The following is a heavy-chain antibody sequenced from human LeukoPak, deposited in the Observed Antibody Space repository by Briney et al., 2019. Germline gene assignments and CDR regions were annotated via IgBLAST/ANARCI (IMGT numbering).Heavy chain of an antibody. CDR2: IKSKTDGGTT. CDR1: GFTFSNAW. V-gene: IGHV3-15*01. Sequence: GGSLRLSCAPSGFTFSNAWMTWVRQAPGKGLEWVGRIKSKTDGGTTDYAAPVKGRFTISRDDSRNTLYLQMNSLKTEDTAVYYCTTVNSNRRIVGTTNAFDIWGQGTMVTVSS. CDR3: TTVNSNRRIVGTTNAFDI. D-gene: IGHD1-26*01. J-gene: IGHJ3*02.